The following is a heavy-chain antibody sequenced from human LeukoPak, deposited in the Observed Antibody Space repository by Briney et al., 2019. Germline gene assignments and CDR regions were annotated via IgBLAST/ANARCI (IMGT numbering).Heavy chain of an antibody. D-gene: IGHD3-22*01. V-gene: IGHV4-34*01. J-gene: IGHJ4*02. Sequence: SETLSLTCAVYGGSFSGYYWSWIRQPPGKGLEWIGEINHSGSTNYNPSLKSRVTISVDTSKNQFSLKLSSVTAADTAVYYCARGGNYDRTGYQFDYWGQGTLVTVSS. CDR2: INHSGST. CDR1: GGSFSGYY. CDR3: ARGGNYDRTGYQFDY.